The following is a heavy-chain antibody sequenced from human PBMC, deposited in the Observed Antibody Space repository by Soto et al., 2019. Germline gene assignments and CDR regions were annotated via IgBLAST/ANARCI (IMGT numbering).Heavy chain of an antibody. CDR2: VYYSGTT. J-gene: IGHJ5*02. V-gene: IGHV4-59*01. D-gene: IGHD3-9*01. Sequence: XETLSLTCTVSNCSISTYYWTWVRQPPGKGLEWIGYVYYSGTTNYNPSLKSRVGMSIDTSKNQFSLELKSVTAADTATYYCVRDYLLTGFDTWGQGTLVTVSS. CDR1: NCSISTYY. CDR3: VRDYLLTGFDT.